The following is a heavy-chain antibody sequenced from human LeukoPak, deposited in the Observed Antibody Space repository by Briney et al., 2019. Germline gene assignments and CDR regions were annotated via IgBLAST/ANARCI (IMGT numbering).Heavy chain of an antibody. CDR1: GFTFSSYG. J-gene: IGHJ4*02. CDR2: IRYDGSNK. CDR3: ATTSITVAGYFDY. D-gene: IGHD6-19*01. V-gene: IGHV3-30*02. Sequence: GGSLGLSCAASGFTFSSYGMHWVRQAPGKGLEWVAFIRYDGSNKYYADFVKGRSTISRDNSKNTLYLQMNSLRAEDTAVYYCATTSITVAGYFDYWGQGTLVTVSS.